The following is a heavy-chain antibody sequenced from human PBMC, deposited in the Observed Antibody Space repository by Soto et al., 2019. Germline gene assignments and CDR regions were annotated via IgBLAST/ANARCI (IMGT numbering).Heavy chain of an antibody. Sequence: HVQLVQSGAEVKKPGASLKVSCKASGYTFISYGVSWVRQAPGQGLEWLGWISPYNGNTNYAQKFQGRITMTTDTSTSTVYMDLRSLRTDDTAVYYCARDPTKWLTEAFDIWGQGTMVVVSS. V-gene: IGHV1-18*01. D-gene: IGHD5-12*01. CDR3: ARDPTKWLTEAFDI. J-gene: IGHJ3*02. CDR1: GYTFISYG. CDR2: ISPYNGNT.